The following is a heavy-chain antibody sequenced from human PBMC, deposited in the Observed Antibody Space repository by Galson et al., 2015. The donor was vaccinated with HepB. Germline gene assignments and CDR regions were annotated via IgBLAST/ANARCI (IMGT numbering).Heavy chain of an antibody. CDR1: GYTFTMYA. Sequence: SVKVSCKASGYTFTMYAMHWVRQAPGQRPEWMGWXNVGNGNTKYSQKFQGRVTITRDTSASTAYMELGSLKSEDTAVYYCARSGRFGIAAADHGLYWGQGTLVTVSS. CDR2: XNVGNGNT. V-gene: IGHV1-3*01. CDR3: ARSGRFGIAAADHGLY. J-gene: IGHJ4*02. D-gene: IGHD6-13*01.